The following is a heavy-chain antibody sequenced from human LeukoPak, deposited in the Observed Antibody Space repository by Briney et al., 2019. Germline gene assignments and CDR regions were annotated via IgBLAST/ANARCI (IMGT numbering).Heavy chain of an antibody. CDR1: GYTFTSYG. J-gene: IGHJ4*02. D-gene: IGHD6-19*01. CDR2: ISAYNGNT. CDR3: ARDFTPGYSSGWYERSAVFRMSY. Sequence: ASAKVSCKASGYTFTSYGISWVRQAPGQGLEWMGWISAYNGNTNYAQKLQGRVTMTTDTSTSTAYMELRSLRSDDTAVYYCARDFTPGYSSGWYERSAVFRMSYWGQGTLVTVSS. V-gene: IGHV1-18*01.